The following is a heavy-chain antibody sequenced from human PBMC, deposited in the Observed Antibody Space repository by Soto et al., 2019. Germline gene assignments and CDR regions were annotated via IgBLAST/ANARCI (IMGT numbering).Heavy chain of an antibody. D-gene: IGHD5-12*01. J-gene: IGHJ4*02. CDR2: MYTGGST. CDR1: GFTVSTTY. V-gene: IGHV3-53*01. Sequence: EVQLVESGGGLINPGGSLRLSCGASGFTVSTTYMSWVRQAPGKGLEWVSTMYTGGSTSYADSVKGRVTISRGNSKNTLYLQTNSVRVENTPVYCCGGGGGYSGYDGHDSWGQGTLVTVSS. CDR3: GGGGGYSGYDGHDS.